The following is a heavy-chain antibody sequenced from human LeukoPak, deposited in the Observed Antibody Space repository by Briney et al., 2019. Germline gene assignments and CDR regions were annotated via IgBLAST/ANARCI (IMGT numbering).Heavy chain of an antibody. CDR3: ARFSVWQLGYYFDY. CDR2: IYYSGST. Sequence: SETLSLTCTVSGDSISSGDYYWSWIRQPPGKGLEWIGYIYYSGSTNYNPSLKSRVTISVDTSKNQFSLKLSSVTAADTAVYYCARFSVWQLGYYFDYWGQGTLVTVSS. D-gene: IGHD6-13*01. V-gene: IGHV4-61*08. J-gene: IGHJ4*02. CDR1: GDSISSGDYY.